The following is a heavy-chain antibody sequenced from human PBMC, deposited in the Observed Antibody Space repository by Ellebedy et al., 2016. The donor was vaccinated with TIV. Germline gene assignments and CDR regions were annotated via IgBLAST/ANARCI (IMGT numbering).Heavy chain of an antibody. CDR1: GYTLTELS. CDR3: ARDIVVVPAAKTHYYNYGMDV. V-gene: IGHV1-46*01. J-gene: IGHJ6*02. Sequence: ASVKVSCKVSGYTLTELSMHWVRQAPGQGLEWMGIINPSGGNTSYAQKFQGRVTMTRDTSTSTVYMELSSLRSEDTAVYYCARDIVVVPAAKTHYYNYGMDVWGQGTTVTVS. CDR2: INPSGGNT. D-gene: IGHD2-2*01.